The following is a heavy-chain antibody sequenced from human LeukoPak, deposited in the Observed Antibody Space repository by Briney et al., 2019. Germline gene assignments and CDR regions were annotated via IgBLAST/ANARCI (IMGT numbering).Heavy chain of an antibody. J-gene: IGHJ4*02. V-gene: IGHV4-39*01. D-gene: IGHD3-10*01. CDR2: IYYSGST. CDR1: GGSISSSSYY. Sequence: PSETLSLTCTVSGGSISSSSYYWGWIRQPPGRGLEWTGSIYYSGSTYYNPSLKSRVTVSVDTSKNQFSLKLSSVTAADTAVYYCARHPLWFGDPDYFDYWGQGTLVTVSS. CDR3: ARHPLWFGDPDYFDY.